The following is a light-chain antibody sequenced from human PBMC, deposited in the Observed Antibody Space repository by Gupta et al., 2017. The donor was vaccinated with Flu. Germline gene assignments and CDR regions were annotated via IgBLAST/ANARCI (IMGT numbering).Light chain of an antibody. CDR2: KAS. Sequence: PSTLSASVGDRVTITCRASQSINSWLASYQQKPGKAPKLLLYKASSVESAVPSTFSGSGSGTAFTLTIISRHPHDFATYYCQQEKSYWWTFGQGTKVEIK. CDR3: QQEKSYWWT. CDR1: QSINSW. V-gene: IGKV1-5*03. J-gene: IGKJ1*01.